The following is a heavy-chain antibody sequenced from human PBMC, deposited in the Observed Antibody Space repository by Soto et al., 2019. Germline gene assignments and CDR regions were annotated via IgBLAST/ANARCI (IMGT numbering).Heavy chain of an antibody. CDR1: GFTVSSKY. Sequence: VQWVESAGCLVQPGGYPRLSCAASGFTVSSKYMSWVRQAPGKGLEWVSLIKRGGSISYADSVKGRFTTSRDNSENTLYLQMSTLGVEDTAVYYCTRDDVHWSGGTCYGVRMDVWGKWTTVPVSS. D-gene: IGHD2-15*01. CDR2: IKRGGSI. CDR3: TRDDVHWSGGTCYGVRMDV. V-gene: IGHV3-66*01. J-gene: IGHJ6*03.